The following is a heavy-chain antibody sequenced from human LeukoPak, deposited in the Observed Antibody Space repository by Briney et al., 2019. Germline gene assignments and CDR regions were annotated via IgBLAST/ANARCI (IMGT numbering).Heavy chain of an antibody. CDR3: TSAYYLDY. CDR2: IKQDGNER. D-gene: IGHD3-16*01. CDR1: GFDFSIYW. J-gene: IGHJ4*02. V-gene: IGHV3-7*01. Sequence: GGSLRLSCAASGFDFSIYWMTWVRQAPGKGLEWVANIKQDGNERHYVDSVKGRFTISRDNAKNSVFLQMDSLRAEDTAMYYCTSAYYLDYWGQGTLVTVSS.